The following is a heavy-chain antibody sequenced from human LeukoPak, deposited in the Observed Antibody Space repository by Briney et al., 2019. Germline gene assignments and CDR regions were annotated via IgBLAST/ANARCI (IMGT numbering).Heavy chain of an antibody. D-gene: IGHD6-13*01. CDR2: ISGSGGST. Sequence: SGGSLRLSCAASGFTFSSYAMSWVRQAPGKGLEWVSAISGSGGSTYYADSVKGRFTISRDNSKNTLYLQMNSLRAEDTAVYYCAEDGAAAGRNYYYYYMDVWGKGTTVTVSS. V-gene: IGHV3-23*01. CDR3: AEDGAAAGRNYYYYYMDV. CDR1: GFTFSSYA. J-gene: IGHJ6*03.